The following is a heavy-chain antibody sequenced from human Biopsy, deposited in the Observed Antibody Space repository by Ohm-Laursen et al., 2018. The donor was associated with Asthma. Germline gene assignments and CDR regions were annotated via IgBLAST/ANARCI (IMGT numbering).Heavy chain of an antibody. J-gene: IGHJ4*02. CDR2: IYYTGTT. Sequence: SETLSLTCTVSGGSISGFYWSWIRQPPGKGLEWIGYIYYTGTTNYNPSLKSRVSISVDTSKNQFPLKLTSVTAADTAVYYCARDFGGWYYFDNWGQGSLVTVSS. CDR3: ARDFGGWYYFDN. D-gene: IGHD3-3*01. V-gene: IGHV4-59*01. CDR1: GGSISGFY.